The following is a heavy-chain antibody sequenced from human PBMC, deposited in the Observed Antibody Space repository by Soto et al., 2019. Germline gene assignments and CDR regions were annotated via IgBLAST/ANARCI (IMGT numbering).Heavy chain of an antibody. Sequence: GASVKVSCKASGYTFTSYGISWVLQAPGQGLEWMGWISAYNGNTNYAQKLQGRVTMTTDTSTSTAYMELRSLRSDDTAVYYCARDPSITMVRLFIRKDQHYYSGMHVSGQGTKVTVSS. D-gene: IGHD3-10*01. V-gene: IGHV1-18*01. CDR1: GYTFTSYG. CDR2: ISAYNGNT. J-gene: IGHJ6*02. CDR3: ARDPSITMVRLFIRKDQHYYSGMHV.